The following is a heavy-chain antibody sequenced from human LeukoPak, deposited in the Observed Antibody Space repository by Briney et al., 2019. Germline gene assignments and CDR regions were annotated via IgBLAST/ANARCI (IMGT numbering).Heavy chain of an antibody. CDR2: IYYSGST. D-gene: IGHD6-13*01. CDR3: ARVGDSSSWSFYYYYGMDV. CDR1: GGSISSGDYY. J-gene: IGHJ6*04. Sequence: SETLSLTCTVSGGSISSGDYYWSWIRQPPGKGLEWIGYIYYSGSTYYNPSLKSRVTISVDTSKNQFSLKLSSVTAADTAVYYCARVGDSSSWSFYYYYGMDVWGKGTTVTVSS. V-gene: IGHV4-30-4*02.